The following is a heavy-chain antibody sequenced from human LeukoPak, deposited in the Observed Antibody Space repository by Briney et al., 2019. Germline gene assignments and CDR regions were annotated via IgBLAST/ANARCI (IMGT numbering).Heavy chain of an antibody. CDR1: GGSFSGYY. Sequence: SETLSLTCAVYGGSFSGYYWSWIRQPPGKGLEWIGEINHSGSTNYNPSLESRVTISVDTSKNQFSLKLSSVTAADTAVYYCARDSRLDDAFDIWGQGTMVTVSS. J-gene: IGHJ3*02. V-gene: IGHV4-34*01. CDR3: ARDSRLDDAFDI. CDR2: INHSGST.